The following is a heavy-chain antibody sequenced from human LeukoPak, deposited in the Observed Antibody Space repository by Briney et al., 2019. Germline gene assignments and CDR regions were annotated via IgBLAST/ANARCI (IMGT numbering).Heavy chain of an antibody. CDR2: IYSGGRT. Sequence: GGSLRLSCAASGFTVSSNDMSWVRQAPGKGLEWVSVIYSGGRTNYADSVKGRFSISRDNSKNTLYLQMNSLRAEDTAVYYCASPFQFCSGGTCYYYGMDVWGQGIPGHRLL. D-gene: IGHD2-15*01. J-gene: IGHJ6*02. CDR1: GFTVSSND. V-gene: IGHV3-66*01. CDR3: ASPFQFCSGGTCYYYGMDV.